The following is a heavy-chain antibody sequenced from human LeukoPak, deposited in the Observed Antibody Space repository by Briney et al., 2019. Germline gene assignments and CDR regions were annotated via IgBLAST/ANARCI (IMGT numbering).Heavy chain of an antibody. Sequence: GGSLRLSCAASGFTFSSYSMNWVRQAPGKGLEWVSSISSSSSYIYYADSVKGRFTISRDNAKNSLYPQMNSLRAEDTAVYYCAREGVVVPAAPLDYWGQGTLVTVSS. CDR3: AREGVVVPAAPLDY. J-gene: IGHJ4*02. CDR1: GFTFSSYS. D-gene: IGHD2-2*01. CDR2: ISSSSSYI. V-gene: IGHV3-21*01.